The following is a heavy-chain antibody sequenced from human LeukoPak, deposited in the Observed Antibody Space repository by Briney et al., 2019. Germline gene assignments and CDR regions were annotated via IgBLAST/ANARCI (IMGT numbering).Heavy chain of an antibody. Sequence: SGGSLRLSCAASGFTFRSYGMHWVRQAPGKGLEWVAVIWYDGSNKYCADSVKGRFTISRDNSKNTLYLEMSSLRAEDTAVYYCARVGSSSSLGFDYWGQGTLVTVSS. J-gene: IGHJ4*02. D-gene: IGHD6-6*01. CDR3: ARVGSSSSLGFDY. V-gene: IGHV3-33*01. CDR1: GFTFRSYG. CDR2: IWYDGSNK.